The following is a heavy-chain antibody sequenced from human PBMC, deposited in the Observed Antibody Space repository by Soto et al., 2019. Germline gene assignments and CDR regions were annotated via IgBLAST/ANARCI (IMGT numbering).Heavy chain of an antibody. CDR1: GGSFSGYY. CDR3: ARGRGWCSSTSCPYNWFDP. Sequence: QVQLQQWGAGLLKPSETLSLTCAVYGGSFSGYYWSWIRQPPGKGLEWIGEINHSGSTNYNPSLKSRVPISVDTSKNQFSLKLSSVTAADTAVYYCARGRGWCSSTSCPYNWFDPWGQGTLVTVSS. V-gene: IGHV4-34*01. J-gene: IGHJ5*02. CDR2: INHSGST. D-gene: IGHD2-2*01.